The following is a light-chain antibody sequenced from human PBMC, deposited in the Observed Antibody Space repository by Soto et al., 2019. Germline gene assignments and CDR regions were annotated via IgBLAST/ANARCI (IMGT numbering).Light chain of an antibody. CDR2: QTS. Sequence: EIVLTQSPATLSSFPGDRVTLSCRATQYINTRLAWYQHRPGQAPRLLIYQTSLRAAGIPARFSGSGSGTDFTLTISSLEPEDFAVYYCQQYATSPITFGQGTRLEIK. V-gene: IGKV3D-11*03. CDR1: QYINTR. CDR3: QQYATSPIT. J-gene: IGKJ5*01.